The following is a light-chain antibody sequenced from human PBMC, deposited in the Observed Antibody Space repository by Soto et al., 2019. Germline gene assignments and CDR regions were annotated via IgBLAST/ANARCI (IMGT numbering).Light chain of an antibody. Sequence: DIQLTQSPSFLSASVGDRVIITCRASQDISHYLAWYQQKPGKAPNLLIYGASTLQSGVPTRFSGSGSGTEFTLTISSLQPEDFATYYCQQLNTYRWTFGQGTKVEIK. V-gene: IGKV1-9*01. CDR1: QDISHY. J-gene: IGKJ1*01. CDR3: QQLNTYRWT. CDR2: GAS.